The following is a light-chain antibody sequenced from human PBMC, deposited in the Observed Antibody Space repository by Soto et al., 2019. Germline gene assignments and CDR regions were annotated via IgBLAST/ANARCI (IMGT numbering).Light chain of an antibody. V-gene: IGKV1-39*01. CDR3: QQSYTTPFT. Sequence: DIQMTQSPSSLSASVGDRVTITCRANQTITTFLNWYQHKPGKAPALLIYAASYLQRGVPSRFSASGSGTEFTLTVSSPEPEDFSTYYCQQSYTTPFTFGPGTQVVFK. J-gene: IGKJ3*01. CDR2: AAS. CDR1: QTITTF.